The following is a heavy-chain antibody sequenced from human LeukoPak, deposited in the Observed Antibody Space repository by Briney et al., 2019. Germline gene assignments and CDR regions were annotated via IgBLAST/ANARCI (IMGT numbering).Heavy chain of an antibody. J-gene: IGHJ3*02. V-gene: IGHV3-23*01. D-gene: IGHD3-22*01. CDR2: ISDSGGST. CDR3: AKTTYYYDSSGSKDAFDI. CDR1: GFTFSSYA. Sequence: GGSLRLSCAASGFTFSSYAMSWVRQAPGKGLERVSAISDSGGSTYYADSVKGRFTISRDNSKNTLYLQMNSLRAEDTAVYYCAKTTYYYDSSGSKDAFDIWGQGTMVTVSS.